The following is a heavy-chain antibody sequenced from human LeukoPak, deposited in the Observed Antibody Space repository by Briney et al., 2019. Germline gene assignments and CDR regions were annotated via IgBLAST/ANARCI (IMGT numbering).Heavy chain of an antibody. CDR3: ARGSGQEWFDP. J-gene: IGHJ5*02. CDR1: GFTFSGYW. V-gene: IGHV3-7*04. D-gene: IGHD7-27*01. Sequence: GGSLRLSCAASGFTFSGYWMSWVRQAPGKGLEGVANLNQDGSANNHVDSVKGRFTISRDNAENSLYLQMNSLRAEDTAVYYCARGSGQEWFDPWGQGTLVTVSS. CDR2: LNQDGSAN.